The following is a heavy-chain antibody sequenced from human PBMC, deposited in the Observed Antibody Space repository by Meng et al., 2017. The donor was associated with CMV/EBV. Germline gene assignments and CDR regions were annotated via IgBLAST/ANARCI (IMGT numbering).Heavy chain of an antibody. J-gene: IGHJ6*02. D-gene: IGHD4-17*01. CDR1: GFTFSSYS. Sequence: ETLSLTCAASGFTFSSYSMNWVRQAPGKGLEWVSSISSSSSYIYYADSVKGRFTNSRDNAKNSLYLQMNSLRAEDTAVYYCARDSRSYYGDYYYYGMDVWGQGTTVTVSS. CDR3: ARDSRSYYGDYYYYGMDV. CDR2: ISSSSSYI. V-gene: IGHV3-21*01.